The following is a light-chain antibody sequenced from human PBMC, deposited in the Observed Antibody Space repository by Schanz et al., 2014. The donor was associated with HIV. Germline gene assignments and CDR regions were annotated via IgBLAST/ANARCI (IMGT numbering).Light chain of an antibody. J-gene: IGLJ3*02. CDR3: SSYTGTTTLV. CDR2: DVT. Sequence: QSALTQPRSVSGSPGQSVTISCTGTSSDVGSYNYVSWYQQHPGKAPKLMIYDVTNRPSGVSNRFSGSKSGNTASLTISGLQAEDEANYYCSSYTGTTTLVFGGGTKLTVL. CDR1: SSDVGSYNY. V-gene: IGLV2-14*03.